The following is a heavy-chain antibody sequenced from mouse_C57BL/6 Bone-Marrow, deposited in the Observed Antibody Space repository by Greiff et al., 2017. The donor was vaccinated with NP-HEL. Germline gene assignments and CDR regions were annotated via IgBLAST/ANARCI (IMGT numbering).Heavy chain of an antibody. D-gene: IGHD1-1*01. CDR1: GYSITSDY. Sequence: DVMLVESGPGLAKPSQTLSLTCSVTGYSITSDYWNWIRKFPGNKLEYMGYISYSGSTYYNPSLKSRISITRDTSKNQYYLQLNSVTTEDTATYYCARYYGSRDWYFDVWGTGTTVTVSS. J-gene: IGHJ1*03. V-gene: IGHV3-8*01. CDR2: ISYSGST. CDR3: ARYYGSRDWYFDV.